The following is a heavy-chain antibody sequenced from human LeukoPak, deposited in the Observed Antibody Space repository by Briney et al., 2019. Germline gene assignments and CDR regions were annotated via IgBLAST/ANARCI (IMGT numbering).Heavy chain of an antibody. D-gene: IGHD5-18*01. V-gene: IGHV1-2*02. CDR1: GYTFTSYG. CDR2: INPNSGGT. J-gene: IGHJ4*02. CDR3: ARDGYTYGQVDY. Sequence: ASVKVSCKASGYTFTSYGISWVRQAPGQGLEWMGWINPNSGGTNYAQKFQGRVTMTRDTSVSTAYMELSGLTSDDTAVYYCARDGYTYGQVDYWGQGTQVTVSS.